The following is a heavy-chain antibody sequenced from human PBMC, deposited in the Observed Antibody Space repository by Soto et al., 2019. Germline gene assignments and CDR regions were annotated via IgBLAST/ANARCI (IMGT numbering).Heavy chain of an antibody. D-gene: IGHD1-26*01. CDR3: ARDTIYSSGYYYYGMDG. CDR1: GFTFSSYA. CDR2: ISGSGGST. Sequence: GGSLRLSCAASGFTFSSYAMSWVRQAPGKGLEWVSAISGSGGSTYYADSVKGRSTVSRDNSKNTLYLQMNSLRAEDTAVYYCARDTIYSSGYYYYGMDGWGQGTTVTVSS. J-gene: IGHJ6*02. V-gene: IGHV3-23*01.